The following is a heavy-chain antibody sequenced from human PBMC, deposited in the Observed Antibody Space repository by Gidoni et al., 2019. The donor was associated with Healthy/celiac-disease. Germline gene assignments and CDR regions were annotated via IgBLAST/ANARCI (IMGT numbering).Heavy chain of an antibody. J-gene: IGHJ4*02. D-gene: IGHD3-22*01. CDR1: GFTFSSYG. Sequence: QVPLVESGGGVVQPGRSLRLSCAASGFTFSSYGIHWVRQAPGKGLEWVAVISYDGSNKYYADSVKGRFTISRDNSKNTLYLQMNSLRAEDTAVYYCAKPVDYYDSSGYYQQYFDYWGQGTLVTVSS. CDR3: AKPVDYYDSSGYYQQYFDY. CDR2: ISYDGSNK. V-gene: IGHV3-30*18.